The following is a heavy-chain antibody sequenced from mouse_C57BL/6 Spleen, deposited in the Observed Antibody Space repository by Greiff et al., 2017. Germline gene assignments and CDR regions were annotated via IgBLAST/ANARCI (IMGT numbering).Heavy chain of an antibody. Sequence: QVTLKVSGPGILQSSQTLSLTCYFSGFSLSTSGMGVGWIRQPSGKGLEWLAHIYWGDDKRYNPSLKSRLTISKDTSRNPVFLKITTVDTADTAKYYCARSAQLRRMDYWGPGTSVTVSS. D-gene: IGHD3-2*02. CDR1: GFSLSTSGMG. CDR2: IYWGDDK. V-gene: IGHV8-12*01. J-gene: IGHJ4*01. CDR3: ARSAQLRRMDY.